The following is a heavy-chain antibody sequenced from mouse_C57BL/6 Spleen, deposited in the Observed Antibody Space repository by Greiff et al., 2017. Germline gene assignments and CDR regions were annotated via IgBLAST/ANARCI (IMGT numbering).Heavy chain of an antibody. D-gene: IGHD2-4*01. Sequence: EVQRVESGGGLVQPGASLRLSCAASGFTFTDYYMSWVRQPPGKAPEWLALIRNKANGYTTEYTASVKGRFTISRDNSQNILYLQMTTLRAEDSATYYCVKALYYDSYYYAMDYWGQGTSVTVSS. J-gene: IGHJ4*01. V-gene: IGHV7-4*01. CDR2: IRNKANGYTT. CDR3: VKALYYDSYYYAMDY. CDR1: GFTFTDYY.